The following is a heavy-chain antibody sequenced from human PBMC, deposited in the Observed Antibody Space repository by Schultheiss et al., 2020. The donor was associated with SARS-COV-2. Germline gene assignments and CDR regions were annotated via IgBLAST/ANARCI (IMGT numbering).Heavy chain of an antibody. CDR1: GGSISGYF. V-gene: IGHV4-59*01. D-gene: IGHD3-10*01. Sequence: SETLSLTCTVSGGSISGYFWTWIRQPPGKGLEWIGYVHYSGSPNYNPSLKSRVTISIDTAKNQFSLRLGSVTAADTAVYYCARAARVEQLFSVRGGHLDYWGRGTQVTVSS. CDR3: ARAARVEQLFSVRGGHLDY. CDR2: VHYSGSP. J-gene: IGHJ4*02.